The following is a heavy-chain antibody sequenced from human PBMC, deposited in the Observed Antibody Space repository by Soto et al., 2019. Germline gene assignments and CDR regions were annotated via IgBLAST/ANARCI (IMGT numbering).Heavy chain of an antibody. V-gene: IGHV3-23*01. CDR1: GFTFSSYA. Sequence: EVQLLESGGGLVQPGGSPRLSCAASGFTFSSYAMSWVRQAPGKGLEWVSAISGSGGSTYYADSVKGRFTISRDNSKNTLYLQMNSLRAEDTAVYYCAKGVWSGYSGGRYYFDYWGQGTLVTVSS. J-gene: IGHJ4*02. D-gene: IGHD3-3*01. CDR2: ISGSGGST. CDR3: AKGVWSGYSGGRYYFDY.